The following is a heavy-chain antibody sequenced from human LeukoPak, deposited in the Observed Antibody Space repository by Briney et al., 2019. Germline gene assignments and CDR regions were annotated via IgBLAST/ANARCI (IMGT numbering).Heavy chain of an antibody. D-gene: IGHD6-13*01. Sequence: GGSLRLSCAASGFIFSSYAMHWVRQAPGKGLEWVAVISYDGSNKYYADSVKGRFTISRDNSKNTLYLQMNSLRAEDTAVYYCARDGGGSSWYAGGEHFDYWGQGTLVTVSS. CDR2: ISYDGSNK. V-gene: IGHV3-30-3*01. CDR3: ARDGGGSSWYAGGEHFDY. CDR1: GFIFSSYA. J-gene: IGHJ4*02.